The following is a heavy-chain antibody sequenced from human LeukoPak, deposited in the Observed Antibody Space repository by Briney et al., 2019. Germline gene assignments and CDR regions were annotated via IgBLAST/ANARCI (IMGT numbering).Heavy chain of an antibody. V-gene: IGHV1-2*02. Sequence: GASVKVSCKTSGYTFSGYYIHWVRQAPGQGLEWMGWINPNSGGTKYAQKFQGRVTMTRDTSINTAYMGLSSLRSDDTAFYYCARGDFTTTVTIDYWGQGTLVTVSS. CDR1: GYTFSGYY. D-gene: IGHD4-17*01. CDR2: INPNSGGT. J-gene: IGHJ4*02. CDR3: ARGDFTTTVTIDY.